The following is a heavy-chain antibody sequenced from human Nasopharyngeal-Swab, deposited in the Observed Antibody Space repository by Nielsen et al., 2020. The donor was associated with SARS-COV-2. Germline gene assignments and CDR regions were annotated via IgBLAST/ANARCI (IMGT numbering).Heavy chain of an antibody. D-gene: IGHD6-19*01. Sequence: GESLKISCAASGFTFSSYGMHWVRQAPGKGLEWVAVISYDGSNKYYADSVKGRFTISRDNSKNTLYLQMSGLRAEDTAVYYCAKDITGYSSGWFYYYYYMDVWGKGTTVTVSS. J-gene: IGHJ6*03. CDR1: GFTFSSYG. V-gene: IGHV3-30*18. CDR3: AKDITGYSSGWFYYYYYMDV. CDR2: ISYDGSNK.